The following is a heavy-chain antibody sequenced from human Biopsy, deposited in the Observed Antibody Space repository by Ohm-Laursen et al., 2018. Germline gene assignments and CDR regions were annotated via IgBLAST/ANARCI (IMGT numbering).Heavy chain of an antibody. CDR2: VGWDDYK. V-gene: IGHV2-70*11. CDR3: ARTPILIVSAGLVYQHRRHLQGMDV. J-gene: IGHJ6*02. Sequence: TQTLTLTCSFSGFSLSARGMCVSWIRQAPGKALEWLARVGWDDYKDYSASLQTKLSISKDTSNDQVVLTVNNVDPADTATYYCARTPILIVSAGLVYQHRRHLQGMDVWGQGIAVTVS. CDR1: GFSLSARGMC. D-gene: IGHD6-13*01.